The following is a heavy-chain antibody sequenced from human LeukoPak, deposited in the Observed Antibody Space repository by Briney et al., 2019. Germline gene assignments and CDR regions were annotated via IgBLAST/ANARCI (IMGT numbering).Heavy chain of an antibody. Sequence: PGGSLRLSCAASGFTFSSYGMHWVRQAPGKGLEWVAFIRYDGSNKYYADSVKGRFTISRDNSKNTLYPQMNSLRAEDTAVYYCAKEGPAYYDILTGYYTPVSGYFDYWGQGTLVTVSS. J-gene: IGHJ4*02. CDR2: IRYDGSNK. CDR1: GFTFSSYG. D-gene: IGHD3-9*01. CDR3: AKEGPAYYDILTGYYTPVSGYFDY. V-gene: IGHV3-30*02.